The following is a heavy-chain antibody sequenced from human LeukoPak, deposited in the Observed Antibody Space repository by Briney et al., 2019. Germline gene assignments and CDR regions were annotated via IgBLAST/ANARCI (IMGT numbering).Heavy chain of an antibody. CDR3: ARDSCGGDCFYGGLDY. V-gene: IGHV3-48*01. CDR2: ISSSSSTI. CDR1: GFTFSSYA. D-gene: IGHD2-21*02. Sequence: GGSLRLSCAASGFTFSSYAMSWVRQAPGKGLEWVSYISSSSSTIYYADSVKGRFTISRDNAKNSLYLQMNSLRAEDTAVYYCARDSCGGDCFYGGLDYWGQGTLVTVSS. J-gene: IGHJ4*02.